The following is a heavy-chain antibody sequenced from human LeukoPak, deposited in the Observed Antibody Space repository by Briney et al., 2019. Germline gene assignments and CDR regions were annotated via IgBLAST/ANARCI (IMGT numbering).Heavy chain of an antibody. V-gene: IGHV1-8*03. CDR3: ARSVGFPYYYYGMDV. CDR1: GYTFTSYD. CDR2: MNPNSGNT. D-gene: IGHD2-21*01. Sequence: ASVKVSCKASGYTFTSYDINWVRQATGQGLEWMGWMNPNSGNTGYAQKFQGRVTITRNTSISTAYMELSSLRSEDTAVYYCARSVGFPYYYYGMDVWGQGTTVTVSS. J-gene: IGHJ6*02.